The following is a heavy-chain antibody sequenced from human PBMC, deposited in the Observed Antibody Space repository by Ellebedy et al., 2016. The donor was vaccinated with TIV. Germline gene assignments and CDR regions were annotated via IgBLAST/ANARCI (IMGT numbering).Heavy chain of an antibody. CDR3: TRASRIRVPFDI. CDR2: IRSKAYGGTT. CDR1: GFTFGDYA. J-gene: IGHJ3*02. D-gene: IGHD3-3*02. V-gene: IGHV3-49*03. Sequence: GESLKISXTASGFTFGDYAMSWFRQAPGKGLEWVGFIRSKAYGGTTEYAASVKGRFTISRDDSKSIAYLQMNSLKTEDTAVYYCTRASRIRVPFDIWGQGTMVTVSS.